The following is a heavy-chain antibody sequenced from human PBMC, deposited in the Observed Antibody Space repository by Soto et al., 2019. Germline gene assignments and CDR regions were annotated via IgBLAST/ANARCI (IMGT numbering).Heavy chain of an antibody. V-gene: IGHV4-59*01. J-gene: IGHJ3*02. CDR3: AVARYYDILTGYYTEDAFDI. CDR2: IYYSGST. Sequence: SETLSLTCTVSGGSISSYYWSWIRQPPGKGLEWIGYIYYSGSTNYNPSLKSRVTISVDTSKNQFSLKLSSVTAADTAVYYCAVARYYDILTGYYTEDAFDIWGQGTMVTVSS. CDR1: GGSISSYY. D-gene: IGHD3-9*01.